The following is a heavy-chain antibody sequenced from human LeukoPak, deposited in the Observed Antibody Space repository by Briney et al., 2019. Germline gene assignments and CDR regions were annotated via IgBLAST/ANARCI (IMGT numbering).Heavy chain of an antibody. CDR2: IYYSGST. Sequence: SETLSLTCTVSGGSISGTTYYWGWSRQPPGKGLEWIGTIYYSGSTYYNPSLKSRVTISVDTPKNQFSLKLSSVTAADTAVYYCARGPTVKYFDYWGQGTLVTVSS. CDR1: GGSISGTTYY. D-gene: IGHD4-11*01. CDR3: ARGPTVKYFDY. V-gene: IGHV4-39*07. J-gene: IGHJ4*02.